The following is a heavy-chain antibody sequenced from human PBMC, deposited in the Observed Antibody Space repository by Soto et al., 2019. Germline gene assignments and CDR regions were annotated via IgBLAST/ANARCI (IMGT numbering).Heavy chain of an antibody. Sequence: GGSQRHSCAAAGLTFVVNGGNWVRQAPGKGLEWVSSISSTTNYIYYGDSMKGRFTISRDNAKNSLYLEMNSLRAEDTAVYYCARESEDLTSNFDYWGQGTLVTDSS. J-gene: IGHJ4*02. CDR1: GLTFVVNG. V-gene: IGHV3-21*06. CDR2: ISSTTNYI. CDR3: ARESEDLTSNFDY.